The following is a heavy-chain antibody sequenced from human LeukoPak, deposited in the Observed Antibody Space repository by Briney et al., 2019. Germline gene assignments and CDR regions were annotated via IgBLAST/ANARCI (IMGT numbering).Heavy chain of an antibody. J-gene: IGHJ4*02. Sequence: SQTLSLTCTVSGGSISSGSYYWTWIRQPPGKGLEWIGYIYSSGSTNYNPSLKSRVTSSVDTSKNQFSLKLSSVTAADTAMYYCAREYCTRTSCYFDYWGQGTLVTVSS. CDR3: AREYCTRTSCYFDY. V-gene: IGHV4-61*01. D-gene: IGHD2-2*01. CDR1: GGSISSGSYY. CDR2: IYSSGST.